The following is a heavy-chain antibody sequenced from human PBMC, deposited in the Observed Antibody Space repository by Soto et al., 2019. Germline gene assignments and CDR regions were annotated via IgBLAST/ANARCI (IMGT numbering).Heavy chain of an antibody. V-gene: IGHV3-64*01. D-gene: IGHD6-19*01. Sequence: GGSLRLSCAASGFTFSSYAMHWVRQAPGKGLEYVSAISSNGGSTYYANSVKGRFTISRDNSKNTLYLQMGSLRAEDMAVYYCARVGSSGWSLGGGFDYWGQGTLVTVSS. CDR2: ISSNGGST. CDR3: ARVGSSGWSLGGGFDY. CDR1: GFTFSSYA. J-gene: IGHJ4*02.